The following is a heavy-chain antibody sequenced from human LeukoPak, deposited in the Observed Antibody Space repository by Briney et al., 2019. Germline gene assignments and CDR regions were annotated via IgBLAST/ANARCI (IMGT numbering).Heavy chain of an antibody. Sequence: ASVKVSCKASGYTFTSYGISWVRQAPGQGLEWMGRIIPILGIANYAQKFQGRVTITADKSTSTAYMELSSLRSEDTAVYYCARSPVSRILFDYWGQGALVTVSS. CDR3: ARSPVSRILFDY. V-gene: IGHV1-69*04. J-gene: IGHJ4*02. CDR1: GYTFTSYG. D-gene: IGHD2-2*01. CDR2: IIPILGIA.